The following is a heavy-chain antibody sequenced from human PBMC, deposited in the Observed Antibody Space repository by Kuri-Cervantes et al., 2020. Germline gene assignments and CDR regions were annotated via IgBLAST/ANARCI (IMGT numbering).Heavy chain of an antibody. J-gene: IGHJ4*02. Sequence: GESLKISCAASGFTVSSNYMSWVRQAPGKGLEWVSVIYSGGSTYYADSVKGRFTISRDNSKNTLYLQMNSLRAEDTAVYYCARGIGYSYGGYYFDYWGQGTLVTDSS. D-gene: IGHD5-18*01. CDR2: IYSGGST. CDR1: GFTVSSNY. CDR3: ARGIGYSYGGYYFDY. V-gene: IGHV3-66*02.